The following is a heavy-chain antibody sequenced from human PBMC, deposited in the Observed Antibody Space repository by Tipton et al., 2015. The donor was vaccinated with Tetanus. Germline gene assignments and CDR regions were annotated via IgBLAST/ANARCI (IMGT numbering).Heavy chain of an antibody. CDR3: ARHPLRFFAYYYMDV. V-gene: IGHV4-39*01. J-gene: IGHJ6*03. CDR1: GGSISRSSYY. D-gene: IGHD3-3*01. Sequence: LSLTCTVSGGSISRSSYYWGWIRQPPGKGLEWIGSIYYSGSTYYNPSLKSRVTISVDTSKNQFSLKLSSVTAADTAVYYCARHPLRFFAYYYMDVWGKGTTVTVSS. CDR2: IYYSGST.